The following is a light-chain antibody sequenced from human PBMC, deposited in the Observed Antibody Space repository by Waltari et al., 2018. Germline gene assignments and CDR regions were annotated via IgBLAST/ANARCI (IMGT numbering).Light chain of an antibody. Sequence: DIVLTQSPGPLSSSPGGRAALSCRASQSINSRFLAWYQQRPGQAPRLLIYGTSIRATGIPDRFSGSGSGTDFTLTISRLEPEDSAVYYCQQYSDSPVAFGQGTKVEI. J-gene: IGKJ1*01. CDR1: QSINSRF. CDR3: QQYSDSPVA. CDR2: GTS. V-gene: IGKV3-20*01.